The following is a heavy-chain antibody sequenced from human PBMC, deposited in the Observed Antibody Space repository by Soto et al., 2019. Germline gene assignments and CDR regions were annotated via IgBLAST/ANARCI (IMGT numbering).Heavy chain of an antibody. CDR1: GFTFSSYA. Sequence: EVQLLESGGGLVQPGGSLRLSCAASGFTFSSYAMIWVRQAPGKGLEWVSAISGGGGSTYYADSVKGRFTISRDNSKNTLYLQMNSLRAEDTAVYYCAKGNKAVAAPFDYWGQGTLVTVSS. J-gene: IGHJ4*02. V-gene: IGHV3-23*01. D-gene: IGHD6-19*01. CDR3: AKGNKAVAAPFDY. CDR2: ISGGGGST.